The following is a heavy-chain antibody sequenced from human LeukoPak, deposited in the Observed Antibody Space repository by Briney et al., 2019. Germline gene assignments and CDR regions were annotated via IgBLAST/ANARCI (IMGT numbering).Heavy chain of an antibody. Sequence: PGGCLRLSCAASVFYFSSYAMTSVRQAPGKGLEWVSAISDSGTSTYYADSVKGRFSISRDNSKNTLYLQMNSLRADDTAVYYRAIEVYSSSSGFRFNYWGQATLVTVSS. D-gene: IGHD6-6*01. J-gene: IGHJ4*02. CDR2: ISDSGTST. CDR1: VFYFSSYA. CDR3: AIEVYSSSSGFRFNY. V-gene: IGHV3-23*01.